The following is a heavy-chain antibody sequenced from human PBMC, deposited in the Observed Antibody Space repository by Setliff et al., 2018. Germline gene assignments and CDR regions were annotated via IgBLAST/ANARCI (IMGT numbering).Heavy chain of an antibody. CDR3: ASLGIRDWYFDL. CDR2: INHSGST. D-gene: IGHD3-16*01. CDR1: GGSFSGYY. J-gene: IGHJ2*01. V-gene: IGHV4-34*01. Sequence: SETLSLTCAVYGGSFSGYYWSWIRQPPGKGLEWIGEINHSGSTNYNPSLKTRVTMSVDTSKNQFSLKLSSVTAADTAVYYCASLGIRDWYFDLWAVAPWSPSPQ.